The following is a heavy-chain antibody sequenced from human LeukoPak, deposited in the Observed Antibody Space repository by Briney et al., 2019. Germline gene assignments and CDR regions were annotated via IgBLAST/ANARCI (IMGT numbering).Heavy chain of an antibody. CDR1: GGSFSGYY. Sequence: SEALSLTCAVYGGSFSGYYWSWIRQPPGKGLEWIGEINHSGSTNYDPSLKSRVTISVDTSKNQFSLKLSSVTAADTAVYYCARLGSENFDYWGQGTLVTVSS. CDR2: INHSGST. CDR3: ARLGSENFDY. J-gene: IGHJ4*02. V-gene: IGHV4-34*01.